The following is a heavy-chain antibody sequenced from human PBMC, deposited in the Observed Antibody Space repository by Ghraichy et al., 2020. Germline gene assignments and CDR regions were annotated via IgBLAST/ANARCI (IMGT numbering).Heavy chain of an antibody. Sequence: GGSLRLSCAASGFTFSSYAMSWVRQAPGKRLEWVSAISGSGGSTYYEDSVKGRFTISRDNSKNTLYLQMNSLRAEDTAVYYCANPPHTHRYCSGGSCSLMDVWGQGTTVTVSS. D-gene: IGHD2-15*01. J-gene: IGHJ6*02. CDR3: ANPPHTHRYCSGGSCSLMDV. V-gene: IGHV3-23*01. CDR1: GFTFSSYA. CDR2: ISGSGGST.